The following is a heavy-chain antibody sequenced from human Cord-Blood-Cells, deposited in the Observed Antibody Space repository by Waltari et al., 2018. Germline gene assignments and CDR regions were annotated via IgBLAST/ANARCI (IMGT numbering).Heavy chain of an antibody. Sequence: AGLLKPSETLSLTCAVYGGSFRGYYWSWIRQPPGKGLEWIGEINHSGSTNYNPSLKSRVTISVDTSKNQFSLKLSSVTAADTAVYYCASSGSSWYWFDPWGQGTLVTVSS. CDR3: ASSGSSWYWFDP. CDR2: INHSGST. CDR1: GGSFRGYY. D-gene: IGHD6-13*01. V-gene: IGHV4-34*01. J-gene: IGHJ5*02.